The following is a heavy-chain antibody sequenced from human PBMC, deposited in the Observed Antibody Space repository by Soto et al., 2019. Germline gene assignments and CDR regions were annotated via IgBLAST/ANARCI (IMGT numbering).Heavy chain of an antibody. CDR2: IIPILGIA. J-gene: IGHJ4*02. CDR3: AREYYYGSGSSY. V-gene: IGHV1-69*02. Sequence: QVQLVQSGAEVKKPGSSVKVSCKASGGTFSSYTISWVRQASGQGLEWMGRIIPILGIANYAQKFQGRVTITADKPTSTAYMELSSLRSEDTAVYYCAREYYYGSGSSYWGQGTLVTVSS. CDR1: GGTFSSYT. D-gene: IGHD3-10*01.